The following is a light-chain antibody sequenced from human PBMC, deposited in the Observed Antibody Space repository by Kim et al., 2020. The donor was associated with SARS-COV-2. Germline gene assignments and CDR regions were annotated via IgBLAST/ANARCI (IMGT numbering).Light chain of an antibody. Sequence: QPVLTQSPSASASLGASVKLTCTLSSGHSNYAIAWHQQQPEKGPRYLMKINSDGSHNKGDGIPDRFSGSSSGAERYLTITSLQSEDEADYYCQSWGTGIHVIFGGGTQLTVL. CDR3: QSWGTGIHVI. J-gene: IGLJ2*01. CDR2: INSDGSH. V-gene: IGLV4-69*01. CDR1: SGHSNYA.